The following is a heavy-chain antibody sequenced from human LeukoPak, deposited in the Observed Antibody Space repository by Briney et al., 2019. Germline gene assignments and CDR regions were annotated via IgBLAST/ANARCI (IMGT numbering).Heavy chain of an antibody. CDR2: IRYDGSNK. CDR3: AKVQSIAPCCSDY. Sequence: GGSLRLSCAASGFTFSSYGMHWVRQAPGKGLEWVAFIRYDGSNKYYVDSVKGRFTISRDNSKNTLYLQMNSLRAEDTAVYYCAKVQSIAPCCSDYWGQGTLVTVSS. J-gene: IGHJ4*02. V-gene: IGHV3-30*02. CDR1: GFTFSSYG. D-gene: IGHD6-6*01.